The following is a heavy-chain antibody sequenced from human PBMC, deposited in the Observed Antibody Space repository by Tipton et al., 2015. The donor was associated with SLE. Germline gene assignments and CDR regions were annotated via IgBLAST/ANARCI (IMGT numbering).Heavy chain of an antibody. Sequence: TLSLTCTVSGGSISSSSYYWGWIRQPPGKGLEWIGEINHSGSTNYNPSLKSRVTISVDTSKNQFSLKLSSVTAADTAVYYCASGEYSSSQNDYWGQGTLVTVSS. V-gene: IGHV4-39*07. D-gene: IGHD6-6*01. CDR1: GGSISSSSYY. CDR2: INHSGST. J-gene: IGHJ4*02. CDR3: ASGEYSSSQNDY.